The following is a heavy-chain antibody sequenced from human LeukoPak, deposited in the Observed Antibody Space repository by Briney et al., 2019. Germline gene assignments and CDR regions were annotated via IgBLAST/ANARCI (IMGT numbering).Heavy chain of an antibody. V-gene: IGHV4-39*07. CDR2: IYYSGST. D-gene: IGHD6-13*01. CDR3: ARVLKAAAGKELGYYYYYYMDV. J-gene: IGHJ6*03. CDR1: GGSISSSSYY. Sequence: SETLSLTCTVSGGSISSSSYYWGWIRQPPGKGLEWIGSIYYSGSTYYNPSLKSRVTISVDTSKNQFSLKLSSVTAADTAVYYCARVLKAAAGKELGYYYYYYMDVWGKGTTVTVSS.